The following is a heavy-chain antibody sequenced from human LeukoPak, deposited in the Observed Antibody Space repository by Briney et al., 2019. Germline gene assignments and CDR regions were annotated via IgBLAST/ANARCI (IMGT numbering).Heavy chain of an antibody. Sequence: GGSLRLSCGGYGFTFGDHAMRWVRQAPGKGLEWVGFIRSEAYRETTEYAVTVKGRFTISRDDSTSIAYLQMNSLRIEDTDVYYCAGGAIHLWIHNAMDVWGQGTTVTVSS. CDR1: GFTFGDHA. V-gene: IGHV3-49*04. CDR2: IRSEAYRETT. CDR3: AGGAIHLWIHNAMDV. J-gene: IGHJ6*02. D-gene: IGHD5-18*01.